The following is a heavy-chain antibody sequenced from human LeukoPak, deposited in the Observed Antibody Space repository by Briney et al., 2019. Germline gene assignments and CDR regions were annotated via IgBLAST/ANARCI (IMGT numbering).Heavy chain of an antibody. CDR2: ISDTGATT. Sequence: GGSLRLSYAGSGFTFSSYAMSWVRQAPGKGLEWVSAISDTGATTYDADSVKGRFTISRDNSRSTLYLQMNSLRAEDTALYYCAKDTSIGRYCTNGVCSPFDYWGQGTLVTVSS. J-gene: IGHJ4*02. CDR1: GFTFSSYA. D-gene: IGHD2-8*01. V-gene: IGHV3-23*01. CDR3: AKDTSIGRYCTNGVCSPFDY.